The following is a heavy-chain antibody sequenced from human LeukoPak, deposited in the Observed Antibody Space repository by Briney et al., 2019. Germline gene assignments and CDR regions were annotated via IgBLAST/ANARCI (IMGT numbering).Heavy chain of an antibody. CDR1: GYTFTSYD. V-gene: IGHV1-8*01. CDR3: ARDASSSSSVTHYYYYMDV. J-gene: IGHJ6*03. CDR2: MNPNSGNT. Sequence: ASVKVSCKASGYTFTSYDINWVRQATGQGLEWMGWMNPNSGNTGYAQKFQGRVTMTRNTSISTAYMELSSLRSEGTAVYYCARDASSSSSVTHYYYYMDVWGKGTTVTVSS. D-gene: IGHD6-6*01.